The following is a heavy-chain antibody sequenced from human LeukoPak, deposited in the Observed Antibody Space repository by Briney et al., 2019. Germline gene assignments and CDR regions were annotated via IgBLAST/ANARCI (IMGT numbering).Heavy chain of an antibody. CDR1: GFTFGKYI. CDR3: VRLRRNSDTSGFYYYYDF. Sequence: GGSLRLSCTTSGFTFGKYIMTWVRQAPGKGLEWVSSISVRGNYIYYADSVRGRFRISRDDARDSLYLQMNSLRAEDTAVYYCVRLRRNSDTSGFYYYYDFWGQGTLVTVSS. D-gene: IGHD3-22*01. J-gene: IGHJ4*02. CDR2: ISVRGNYI. V-gene: IGHV3-21*01.